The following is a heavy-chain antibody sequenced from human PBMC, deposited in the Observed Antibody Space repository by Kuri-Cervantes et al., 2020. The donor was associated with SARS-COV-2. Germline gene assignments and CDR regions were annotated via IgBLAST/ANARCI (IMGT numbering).Heavy chain of an antibody. CDR3: AKATRSDYFPFAFDI. CDR2: VSGSGGNT. V-gene: IGHV3-23*01. Sequence: GGSLRLSCAASGFTFSSYAMSWVRQAPGKGLEWVSAVSGSGGNTYYADSVKGRFTISRDNSKNTLYLQMSSLRAEDTAVHYCAKATRSDYFPFAFDIWGQGTMVTVSS. CDR1: GFTFSSYA. D-gene: IGHD3-22*01. J-gene: IGHJ3*02.